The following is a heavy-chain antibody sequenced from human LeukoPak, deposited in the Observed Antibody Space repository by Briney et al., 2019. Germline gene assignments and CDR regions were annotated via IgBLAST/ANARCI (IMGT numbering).Heavy chain of an antibody. Sequence: GGSLRLSCAASGFTFSSYAMSWVRQAPGKGPEWGSDITASGATTYYADSVKGRFSISRDNSKNTLYLQENNLRAEDTAMYFCARQGDFRDTSGYFDYCGQGTLDTVSS. CDR2: ITASGATT. CDR3: ARQGDFRDTSGYFDY. J-gene: IGHJ4*02. D-gene: IGHD3-22*01. CDR1: GFTFSSYA. V-gene: IGHV3-23*01.